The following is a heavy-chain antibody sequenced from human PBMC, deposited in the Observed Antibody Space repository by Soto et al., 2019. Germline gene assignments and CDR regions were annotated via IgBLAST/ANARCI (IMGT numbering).Heavy chain of an antibody. D-gene: IGHD3-16*01. Sequence: QVQLVQSGAEVKKPGSSVKVSCKASGGTFSSYSINWVRQAPGQGLEWMGGIIPIFGTANYAQKFQGRVTLTADESTSTAHMELRSLRNEYTAVYYCARQFQSWTGGWYFDLWGRGTLVTVSS. CDR2: IIPIFGTA. J-gene: IGHJ2*01. CDR1: GGTFSSYS. V-gene: IGHV1-69*01. CDR3: ARQFQSWTGGWYFDL.